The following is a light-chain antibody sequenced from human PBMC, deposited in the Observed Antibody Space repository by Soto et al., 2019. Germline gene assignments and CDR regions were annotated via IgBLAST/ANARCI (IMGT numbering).Light chain of an antibody. CDR3: QQYTGPPTT. CDR1: QSVSSTY. Sequence: EIVLTQSPGTLSLSPGERATLSCRASQSVSSTYLAWYQQKPGQAPRLLIYDASNRATGIPARFSGSGSGTDFTLTITRLEPEDSAVYFCQQYTGPPTTFGQGTRLEI. CDR2: DAS. J-gene: IGKJ5*01. V-gene: IGKV3-20*01.